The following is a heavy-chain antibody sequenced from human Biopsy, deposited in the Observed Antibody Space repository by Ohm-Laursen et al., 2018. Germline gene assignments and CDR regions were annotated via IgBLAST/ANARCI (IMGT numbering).Heavy chain of an antibody. V-gene: IGHV4-59*12. CDR2: IYYTGST. CDR3: VREPKTGTAEAWYFDL. Sequence: TLSLTCAVSGGSISSYYWSWIRQPPGKGLEWIGYIYYTGSTNYNPSLKSRVTISVDTSMNHLSLRLTSVTAADTAVYYCVREPKTGTAEAWYFDLWGRGSPVTVPS. CDR1: GGSISSYY. J-gene: IGHJ2*01. D-gene: IGHD3-9*01.